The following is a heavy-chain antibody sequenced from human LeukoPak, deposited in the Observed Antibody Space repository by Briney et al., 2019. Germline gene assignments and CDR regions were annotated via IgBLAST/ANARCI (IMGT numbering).Heavy chain of an antibody. CDR2: ISWDGGST. CDR1: GFTFDDYA. Sequence: PGGSLRLSCAASGFTFDDYAMHWVRQAPGKGLEWVSLISWDGGSTYYADSVKGRFTISRDNSKNSLYLQMNSLRAEDTALYYCAKGTYSGYDLPGFDPWGQGTLVTVSS. CDR3: AKGTYSGYDLPGFDP. J-gene: IGHJ5*02. D-gene: IGHD5-12*01. V-gene: IGHV3-43D*03.